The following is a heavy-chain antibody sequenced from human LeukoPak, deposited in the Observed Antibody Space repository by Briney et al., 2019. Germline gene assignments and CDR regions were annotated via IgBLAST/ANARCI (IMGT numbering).Heavy chain of an antibody. CDR1: GFTVSSNY. CDR2: IYSGGST. J-gene: IGHJ4*02. Sequence: GGSLRLSCAASGFTVSSNYMSWVRQAPGKGLEWVSVIYSGGSTYYADSVKGRFTISRDNSKNTLYLQMNSLRAEDTAVYYCARDLRRSSIAVDYWGQGTLVTVSS. CDR3: ARDLRRSSIAVDY. V-gene: IGHV3-66*01. D-gene: IGHD6-6*01.